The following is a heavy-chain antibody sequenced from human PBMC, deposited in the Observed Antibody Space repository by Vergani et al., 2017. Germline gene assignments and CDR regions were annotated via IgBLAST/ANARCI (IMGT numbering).Heavy chain of an antibody. J-gene: IGHJ5*02. Sequence: QVQLQESGPGLVKPSQTLSLTCTVSGGSISSGGYYWSWIRQHPGKGLEWIGYIYYSGSTYYNPSLKSRVTISVDTSKNQFSLKLSSVTAADTAVYYCARDGSYDFWSGYGDNWFDPWGQGTLVTVSS. CDR1: GGSISSGGYY. CDR3: ARDGSYDFWSGYGDNWFDP. CDR2: IYYSGST. V-gene: IGHV4-31*03. D-gene: IGHD3-3*01.